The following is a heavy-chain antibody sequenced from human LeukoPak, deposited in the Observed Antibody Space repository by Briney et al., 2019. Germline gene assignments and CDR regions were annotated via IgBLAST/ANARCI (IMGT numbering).Heavy chain of an antibody. Sequence: ASVKLSCKSSGYSFTSYYMHWVRHAPGQGLEWMGIINLSGGSTSSAEKWQSRVTMSRDASPGPVYVELSSLRSEDTAVYYGTRGGRGYCGGDCYRSAFYIWGEGTIVTVSS. J-gene: IGHJ3*02. CDR2: INLSGGST. V-gene: IGHV1-46*04. CDR3: TRGGRGYCGGDCYRSAFYI. CDR1: GYSFTSYY. D-gene: IGHD2-21*02.